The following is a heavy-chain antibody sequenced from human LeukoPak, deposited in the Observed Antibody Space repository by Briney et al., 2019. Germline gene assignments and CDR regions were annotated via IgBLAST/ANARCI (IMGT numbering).Heavy chain of an antibody. Sequence: PSETLSLTCNVSGGSIRSHYWSWLRQPPGKGLEWIGYIYYSGSTNYNPSLKSRVTISVDTSKNQFPLKLSSVTAADTAVYYCARQSISGSSLSYLDYWGQGTLVTVSS. CDR1: GGSIRSHY. V-gene: IGHV4-59*11. J-gene: IGHJ4*02. CDR2: IYYSGST. D-gene: IGHD3-22*01. CDR3: ARQSISGSSLSYLDY.